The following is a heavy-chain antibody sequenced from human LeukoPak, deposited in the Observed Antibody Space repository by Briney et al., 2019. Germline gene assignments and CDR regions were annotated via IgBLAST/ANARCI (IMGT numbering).Heavy chain of an antibody. CDR1: GGSIGSYY. D-gene: IGHD3-10*01. Sequence: KPSETLSLTCAVSGGSIGSYYWSWIRQPPGKGLEWIGYIHDSGSTKYNPSLKSRVTMSVDTSRNHLSLKLTSVTAADTAVYYCARGRSGGVWFDPWGQGTLVTVSS. CDR3: ARGRSGGVWFDP. J-gene: IGHJ5*02. CDR2: IHDSGST. V-gene: IGHV4-59*01.